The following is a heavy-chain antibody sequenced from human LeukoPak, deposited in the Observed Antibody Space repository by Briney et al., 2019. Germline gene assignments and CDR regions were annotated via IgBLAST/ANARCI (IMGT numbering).Heavy chain of an antibody. CDR3: ARDAYSSSFSFDY. CDR1: GFTFSSYE. J-gene: IGHJ4*02. V-gene: IGHV3-48*03. Sequence: PGGSLRLSCGASGFTFSSYEMHWVRQAPGKGLEWVSYISSSGSTIYYADSVKGRFTIFRDNSKNSLYLQMNSLGAEDTAVYYCARDAYSSSFSFDYWGQGTLVTVSS. D-gene: IGHD6-13*01. CDR2: ISSSGSTI.